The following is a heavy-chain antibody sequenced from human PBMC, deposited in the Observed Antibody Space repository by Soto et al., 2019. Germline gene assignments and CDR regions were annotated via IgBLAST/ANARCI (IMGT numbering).Heavy chain of an antibody. CDR2: IRYSGSS. J-gene: IGHJ6*02. Sequence: QVQLQESGPGLVKPSQTLSLTCTVSGGSISSGDYYWGWIRQLPGKGLEWMGYIRYSGSSYHNPSLRSRLTISLDTSKNQFSPKLSSMTAADTAVYYCARDYYHSPLSMDVWGQGTTVTVSS. CDR1: GGSISSGDYY. D-gene: IGHD3-22*01. V-gene: IGHV4-31*03. CDR3: ARDYYHSPLSMDV.